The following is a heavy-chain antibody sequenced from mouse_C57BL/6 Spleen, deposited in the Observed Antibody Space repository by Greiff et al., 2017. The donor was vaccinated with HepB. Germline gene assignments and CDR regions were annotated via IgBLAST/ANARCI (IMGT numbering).Heavy chain of an antibody. V-gene: IGHV2-2*01. CDR1: GFSLTSYG. CDR2: IWSGGST. D-gene: IGHD3-2*02. CDR3: ARNGDSSGPFAY. Sequence: VKLQESGPGLVQPPQSLSITCTVSGFSLTSYGVHWVRQSPGKGLEWLGVIWSGGSTDYNAAFISRLSISKDNSKSQVFFKMNSLQADDTAIYYCARNGDSSGPFAYWGQGTLVTVSA. J-gene: IGHJ3*01.